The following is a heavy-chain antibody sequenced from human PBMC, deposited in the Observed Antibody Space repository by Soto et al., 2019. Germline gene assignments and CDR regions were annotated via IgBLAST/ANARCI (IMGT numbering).Heavy chain of an antibody. Sequence: ASVKVSCKASGYTFSDYYVHWVRQAPGQGLEWMGWINPYSGATNYAQKFQDWVTMTGDASVSTAYLELTTLVSDDTAVYYCARARANVAPNWFDHWGQGTLVTV. CDR2: INPYSGAT. J-gene: IGHJ5*02. V-gene: IGHV1-2*04. CDR1: GYTFSDYY. CDR3: ARARANVAPNWFDH. D-gene: IGHD5-12*01.